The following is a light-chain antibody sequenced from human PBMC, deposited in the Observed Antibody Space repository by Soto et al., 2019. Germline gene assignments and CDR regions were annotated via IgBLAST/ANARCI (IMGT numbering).Light chain of an antibody. CDR2: GAS. CDR3: QHYNSRPLT. Sequence: EIVMTQSPATLSVSPGEGATLSCRASQSVSSNLAWYQHQRGQAPRLLIYGASTRATGIPARFSGSGSGTEFTLSISSLQSEDFAVYYCQHYNSRPLTFGGGTKVEIK. J-gene: IGKJ4*01. CDR1: QSVSSN. V-gene: IGKV3-15*01.